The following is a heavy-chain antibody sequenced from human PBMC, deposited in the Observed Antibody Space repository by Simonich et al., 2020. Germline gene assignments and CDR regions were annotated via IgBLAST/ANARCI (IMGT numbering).Heavy chain of an antibody. CDR2: INPNSGGK. Sequence: QVQLVQSGAEVKKPGASVKVSCKASGYTFTGYYMHWVRQAPGQGLEWMGWINPNSGGKNYAQKFQGRFTMTRDTSISTAYMELSRLRSDDTAVYYCARDRAARYYYYYYMDVWGKGTTVTVSS. J-gene: IGHJ6*03. CDR3: ARDRAARYYYYYYMDV. D-gene: IGHD6-6*01. CDR1: GYTFTGYY. V-gene: IGHV1-2*02.